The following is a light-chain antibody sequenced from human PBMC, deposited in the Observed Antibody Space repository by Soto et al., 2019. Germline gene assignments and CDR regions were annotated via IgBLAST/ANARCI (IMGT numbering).Light chain of an antibody. J-gene: IGKJ3*01. V-gene: IGKV3-20*01. CDR1: QSVDRNY. CDR3: HQYGLSPPYT. Sequence: IVLTQSPGTLSLSPGAGATLSCRTSQSVDRNYLAWYQHKPGQAPRLLVYGASTRATGIPDRFSGSGSGTDFTLTISRLEPEDFAVYYCHQYGLSPPYTFGPGTKVDIK. CDR2: GAS.